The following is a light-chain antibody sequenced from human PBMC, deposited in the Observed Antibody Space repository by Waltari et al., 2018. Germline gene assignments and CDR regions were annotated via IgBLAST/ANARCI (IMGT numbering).Light chain of an antibody. Sequence: DIVTTQSPDSLTVSLGERATINCKSSQSVLYSPNNKNYLTWSQQKPRQPPKLLIYLASTRESGVPDRFSGSGSGTDFTLTISSLQAEDVAVYYCHQFYVAPHTFGQGTKLEIK. CDR1: QSVLYSPNNKNY. CDR2: LAS. V-gene: IGKV4-1*01. J-gene: IGKJ2*01. CDR3: HQFYVAPHT.